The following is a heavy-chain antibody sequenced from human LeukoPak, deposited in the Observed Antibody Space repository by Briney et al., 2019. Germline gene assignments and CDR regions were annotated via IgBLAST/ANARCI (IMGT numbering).Heavy chain of an antibody. CDR2: ISGSGGST. CDR3: AKDRYSSSANPEY. D-gene: IGHD6-6*01. V-gene: IGHV3-23*01. Sequence: KTGGSLRLSCAASGITFSSYAMSWVRQAPGKGLEWVSAISGSGGSTYYADSVKGRFTISRDNSKNTLYLQMNSLRAEDTAVYYCAKDRYSSSANPEYWGQGTLVTVSS. CDR1: GITFSSYA. J-gene: IGHJ4*02.